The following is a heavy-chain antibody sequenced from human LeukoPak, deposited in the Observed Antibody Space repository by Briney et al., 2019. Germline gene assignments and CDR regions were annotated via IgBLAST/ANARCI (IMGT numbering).Heavy chain of an antibody. CDR1: GGTFSSYA. D-gene: IGHD2-2*01. CDR3: ARSYVRVPDALTYFDY. CDR2: IIPIFGTA. V-gene: IGHV1-69*13. J-gene: IGHJ4*02. Sequence: SVKVSCKASGGTFSSYAISWVRQAPGQGLEWMGGIIPIFGTANYAQKFQGRVTITADESTSTAYMELSSLRSEDTAVYYCARSYVRVPDALTYFDYWGQGTLVTVSS.